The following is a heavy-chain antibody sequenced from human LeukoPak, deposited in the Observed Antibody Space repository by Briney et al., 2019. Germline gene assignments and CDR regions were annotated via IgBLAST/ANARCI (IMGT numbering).Heavy chain of an antibody. CDR2: IYRSGTT. D-gene: IGHD6-19*01. CDR3: ARRSPYSTGWSSYFEY. Sequence: SGTLSLTCAVSGGSISSTNWWSWVRQPPGKGLEWIGEIYRSGTTNYKPSLKSRVTISLDKSRNHFSLKLTSVTAADSAVYYCARRSPYSTGWSSYFEYWGQGALVTVSS. CDR1: GGSISSTNW. V-gene: IGHV4-4*02. J-gene: IGHJ4*02.